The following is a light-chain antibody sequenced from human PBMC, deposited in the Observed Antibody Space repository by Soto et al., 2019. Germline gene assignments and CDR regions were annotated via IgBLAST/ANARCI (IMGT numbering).Light chain of an antibody. CDR1: SSDVGGYNY. CDR3: SSFAVNNNLV. J-gene: IGLJ2*01. CDR2: EVS. V-gene: IGLV2-8*01. Sequence: QSALTHPPSASGSPGQSVTISCTGTSSDVGGYNYVSWYQQHPGKAPKLMISEVSKRPSGVPDRFSGSKSGNTASLTVSGLQAEDEADYYCSSFAVNNNLVFGGGTKLTV.